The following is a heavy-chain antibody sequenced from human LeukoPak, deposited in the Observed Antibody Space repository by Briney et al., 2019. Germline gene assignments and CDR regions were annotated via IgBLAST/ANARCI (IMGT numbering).Heavy chain of an antibody. CDR2: INHSGST. CDR1: GGSFSGYY. Sequence: PSETLSLTCAVYGGSFSGYYWSWIRQPPGKGLEWIGEINHSGSTNYNPSLKSRVTISVDTSKNQFSLKLSSVTAADTAVYYCARGRGYCSSTSCYYYYYGMDVWGKGTTVTVSS. V-gene: IGHV4-34*01. J-gene: IGHJ6*04. D-gene: IGHD2-2*01. CDR3: ARGRGYCSSTSCYYYYYGMDV.